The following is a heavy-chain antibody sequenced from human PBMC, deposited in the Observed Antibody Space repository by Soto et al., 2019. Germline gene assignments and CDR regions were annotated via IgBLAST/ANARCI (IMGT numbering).Heavy chain of an antibody. D-gene: IGHD3-10*01. CDR3: ARVTMVRGVIPRYYFDY. CDR1: GGSISSSSYY. Sequence: SETLSLTCTVSGGSISSSSYYWGWIRQPPGKGLERIGSIYYSGSTNYNPSLKSRVTISVDTSKNQFSLKLSSVTAADTAVYYCARVTMVRGVIPRYYFDYWGQGTLVTVSS. CDR2: IYYSGST. V-gene: IGHV4-39*07. J-gene: IGHJ4*02.